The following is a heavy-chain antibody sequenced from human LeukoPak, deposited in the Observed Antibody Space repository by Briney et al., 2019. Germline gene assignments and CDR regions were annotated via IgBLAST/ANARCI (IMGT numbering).Heavy chain of an antibody. CDR3: AKDKGYSSSSGAYAFDI. CDR1: GYSFTRNA. V-gene: IGHV1-3*03. Sequence: EASVKVSCKASGYSFTRNAIHWVRQAPGQRLEWMGWIDSDKANTKYSQEFQGRVTFTRDTSASTVYMELSSLRSEDTAIYYCAKDKGYSSSSGAYAFDIWGQGTMVTVSS. CDR2: IDSDKANT. D-gene: IGHD6-6*01. J-gene: IGHJ3*02.